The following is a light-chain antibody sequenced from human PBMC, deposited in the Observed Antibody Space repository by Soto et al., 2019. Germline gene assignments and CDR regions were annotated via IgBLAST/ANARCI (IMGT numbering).Light chain of an antibody. Sequence: QSVLTQPPSAPGTPGQRVTISCSGSSSNIGSNTVNWYQQLPGTAPKLLIYSNNQRPSGVPDRFSVPKSGTSASLAISGLQXXXXXXXXCAAXDDSLNGVVFGGGTKLTVL. CDR1: SSNIGSNT. J-gene: IGLJ2*01. CDR3: AAXDDSLNGVV. V-gene: IGLV1-44*01. CDR2: SNN.